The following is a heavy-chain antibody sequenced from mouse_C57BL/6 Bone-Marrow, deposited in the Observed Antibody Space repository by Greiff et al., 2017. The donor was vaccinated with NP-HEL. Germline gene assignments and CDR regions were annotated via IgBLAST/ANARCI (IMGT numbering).Heavy chain of an antibody. CDR3: ARNLDYDYDVWFAY. CDR2: IWTGGGT. CDR1: GFSLTSYA. D-gene: IGHD2-4*01. V-gene: IGHV2-9-1*01. Sequence: VHLVESGPGLVAPSQSLSITCTVSGFSLTSYAISWVRQPPGKGLEWLGVIWTGGGTNYNSALKSRLSISKDNSKSQVFLKMNSLQTDDTARYYCARNLDYDYDVWFAYWGQGTLVTVSA. J-gene: IGHJ3*01.